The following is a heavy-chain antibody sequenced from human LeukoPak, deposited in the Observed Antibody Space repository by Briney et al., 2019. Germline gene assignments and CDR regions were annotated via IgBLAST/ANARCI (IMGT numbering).Heavy chain of an antibody. Sequence: GGSLRLSCAASGFTFSSYAMSWVRQAPGKGLEWVSAISGSGGSTYYADSVKGRFTISRDNSKNTLYLQMNSLRAEDTAVYYCAKEGSSSSWDPYFRFDYWGQGTLVTVSS. CDR3: AKEGSSSSWDPYFRFDY. CDR2: ISGSGGST. J-gene: IGHJ4*02. CDR1: GFTFSSYA. V-gene: IGHV3-23*01. D-gene: IGHD6-13*01.